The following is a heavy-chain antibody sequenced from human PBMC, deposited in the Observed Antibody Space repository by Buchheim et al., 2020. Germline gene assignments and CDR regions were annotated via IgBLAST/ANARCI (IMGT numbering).Heavy chain of an antibody. CDR2: INPNNGGT. V-gene: IGHV1-2*06. CDR3: AREYCSGGSCYSDD. J-gene: IGHJ4*02. D-gene: IGHD2-15*01. CDR1: GYTFTGYY. Sequence: QVQLVQSGAEVKKPGASVKVSCKASGYTFTGYYLHWVRQAPAQGLEWMGRINPNNGGTDYPQNFQGRVTMTRDTSISTVYMELSRLRSDDTAVYFCAREYCSGGSCYSDDWGLGTL.